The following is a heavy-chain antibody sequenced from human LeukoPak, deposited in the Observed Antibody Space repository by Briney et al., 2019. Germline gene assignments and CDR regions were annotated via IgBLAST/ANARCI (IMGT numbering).Heavy chain of an antibody. CDR3: ASHEITMVRGVIQGWFDY. Sequence: SETLSLTCTVSGGSISSGGYYWSWIRQPPGKGLERIGYIYHSGSTNYNPSLKSRVTISVDTSKNQFSLKLSSVTAAGTAVHYCASHEITMVRGVIQGWFDYWGQGTLVTVSS. V-gene: IGHV4-61*08. CDR1: GGSISSGGYY. CDR2: IYHSGST. J-gene: IGHJ4*02. D-gene: IGHD3-10*01.